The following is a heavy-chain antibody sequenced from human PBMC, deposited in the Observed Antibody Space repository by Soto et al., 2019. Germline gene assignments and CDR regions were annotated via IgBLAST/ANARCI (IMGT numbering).Heavy chain of an antibody. CDR3: ARRAVVAVTGSLDNWLDP. Sequence: SETLSLTCTVSGGSITSYNWNWLRQPPGKALEWIGYVYNSGSTNYNPSLKSRVTISVDTSKNQFSLKVNSVTAADTAVYYCARRAVVAVTGSLDNWLDPWGQGSWVTVSS. J-gene: IGHJ5*02. CDR1: GGSITSYN. CDR2: VYNSGST. D-gene: IGHD2-21*01. V-gene: IGHV4-59*01.